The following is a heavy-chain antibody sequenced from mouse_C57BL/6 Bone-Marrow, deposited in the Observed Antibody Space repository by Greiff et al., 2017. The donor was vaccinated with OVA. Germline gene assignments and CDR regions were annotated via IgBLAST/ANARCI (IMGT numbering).Heavy chain of an antibody. D-gene: IGHD2-10*01. J-gene: IGHJ4*01. CDR2: IDPEDGDT. Sequence: VHVKQSGAELVRPGASVKLSCTASGFNIKDYYMHWVKQRPEQGLEWIGRIDPEDGDTEYAPKFQGKATMTADTSSNTAYLQLSSLTSEDTAVYYCTTAYYGNPYAMDYWGQGTSVTVSS. V-gene: IGHV14-1*01. CDR1: GFNIKDYY. CDR3: TTAYYGNPYAMDY.